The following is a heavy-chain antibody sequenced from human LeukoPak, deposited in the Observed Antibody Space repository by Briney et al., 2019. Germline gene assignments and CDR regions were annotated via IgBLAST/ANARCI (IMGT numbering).Heavy chain of an antibody. CDR1: GFTFSSYA. D-gene: IGHD3-9*01. Sequence: PGGSLRLSCAASGFTFSSYAMSWVRQAPGKGLEWVSSISSSSSYIYYADSVKGRFTISRDNAKNSLYLQMNSLRAEDTAVYYCAREVYDILTGSQKGFDYWGQGTLVTVSS. CDR3: AREVYDILTGSQKGFDY. V-gene: IGHV3-21*01. CDR2: ISSSSSYI. J-gene: IGHJ4*02.